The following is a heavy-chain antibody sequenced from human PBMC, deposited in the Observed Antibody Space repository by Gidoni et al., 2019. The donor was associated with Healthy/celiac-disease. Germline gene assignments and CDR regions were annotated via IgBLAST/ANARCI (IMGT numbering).Heavy chain of an antibody. V-gene: IGHV4-61*01. CDR1: GGSVSSGSYY. Sequence: QVQLQESGPGLVKPSETLSLTCTVSGGSVSSGSYYWSWIRQPPGKGLEWIGYIYYSGSTNDTPSLKSRVTISVDTSKIQFSLKLSSVTAADTAVYYCASGRSYSRDAFDIWGQGTMVTVSS. CDR2: IYYSGST. CDR3: ASGRSYSRDAFDI. J-gene: IGHJ3*02. D-gene: IGHD1-26*01.